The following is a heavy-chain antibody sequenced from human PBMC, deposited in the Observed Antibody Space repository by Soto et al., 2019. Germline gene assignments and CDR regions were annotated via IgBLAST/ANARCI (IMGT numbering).Heavy chain of an antibody. CDR3: ARDLPTETPYYFDY. CDR2: ISYDGSNK. CDR1: GFTFSSYA. D-gene: IGHD4-17*01. Sequence: AGGSLRLSCAASGFTFSSYAMHWVLQAPGKGLEWVAVISYDGSNKYYADSVKGRFTISRDNSKNTLYLQMNSLRAEDTAVYYCARDLPTETPYYFDYWGQGTLVTAPQ. J-gene: IGHJ4*02. V-gene: IGHV3-30-3*01.